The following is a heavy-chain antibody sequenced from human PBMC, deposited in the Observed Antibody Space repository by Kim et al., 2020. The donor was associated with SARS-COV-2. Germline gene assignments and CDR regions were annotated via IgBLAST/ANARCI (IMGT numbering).Heavy chain of an antibody. D-gene: IGHD2-2*01. V-gene: IGHV1-8*01. Sequence: YAQKFQGRVTMTRNTSISTAYMELSSLRSEDTAVYYCARGPAALLDWFDPWGQGTLVTVSS. CDR3: ARGPAALLDWFDP. J-gene: IGHJ5*02.